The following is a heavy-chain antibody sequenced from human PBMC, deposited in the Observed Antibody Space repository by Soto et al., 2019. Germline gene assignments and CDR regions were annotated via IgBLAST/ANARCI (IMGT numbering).Heavy chain of an antibody. CDR3: ARNTYSGSYFGAFDI. CDR1: GYSFTSYW. CDR2: IYPGDSDT. J-gene: IGHJ3*02. Sequence: GESLKISCKGSGYSFTSYWIGWVRQMPGKGLEWMGIIYPGDSDTRYSPSFQGQVTISADKSISTAYLQWSSLKASDTAMYYCARNTYSGSYFGAFDIWGQGTMVTVSS. D-gene: IGHD1-26*01. V-gene: IGHV5-51*01.